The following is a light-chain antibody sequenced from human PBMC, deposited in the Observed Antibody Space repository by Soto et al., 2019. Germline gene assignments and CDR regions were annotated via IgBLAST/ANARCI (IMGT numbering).Light chain of an antibody. CDR2: SAS. CDR3: QQDKSYPLP. J-gene: IGKJ5*01. CDR1: QAIGNW. V-gene: IGKV1-12*01. Sequence: DIQVTQSPPSMAASVGDRVTITCRASQAIGNWMTWYQQKPGKAPKLLIYSASTLVRGVPSRFSGSGSGTEFTLTISGLQPEDSLTYYCQQDKSYPLPFGQGTRLDLK.